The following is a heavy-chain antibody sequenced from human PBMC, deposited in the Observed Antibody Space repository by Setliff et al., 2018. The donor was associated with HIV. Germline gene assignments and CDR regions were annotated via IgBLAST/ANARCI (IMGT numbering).Heavy chain of an antibody. D-gene: IGHD1-26*01. CDR2: IYYSGST. J-gene: IGHJ4*02. CDR3: ARGDGSYLDW. V-gene: IGHV4-59*01. CDR1: GGSISSYY. Sequence: SETLSLTCTVSGGSISSYYWSWIRQPPGKGLEWIGYIYYSGSTSYNPSLKGRVTISVETSKNQISLNLRSVTAADTAVYYCARGDGSYLDWWGQGTLVTVSS.